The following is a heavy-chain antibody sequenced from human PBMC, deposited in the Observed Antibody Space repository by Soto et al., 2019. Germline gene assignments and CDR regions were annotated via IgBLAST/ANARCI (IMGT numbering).Heavy chain of an antibody. D-gene: IGHD5-18*01. CDR2: ISSSGGST. J-gene: IGHJ6*02. V-gene: IGHV3-23*01. CDR3: AKGYSWPYYYGMDV. Sequence: GGSLRLSCAASGFTFSSYAMSWVRQAPGKGLEWVSAISSSGGSTYYADSVKGRFTISRDNSKNTLYLQMNSLRAEDTAVYYCAKGYSWPYYYGMDVWGQGTTVTVSS. CDR1: GFTFSSYA.